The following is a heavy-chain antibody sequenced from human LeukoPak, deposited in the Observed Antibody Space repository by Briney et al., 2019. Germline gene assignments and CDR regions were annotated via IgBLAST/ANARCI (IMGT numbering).Heavy chain of an antibody. CDR2: IIPIFGTA. CDR1: GGTFSSYA. CDR3: ARTSDYGDYERVYYYYMDV. D-gene: IGHD4-17*01. Sequence: SVKVSCKASGGTFSSYAISWVRQAPGQGLEWMGGIIPIFGTANYAQKFQGRVTITMDESTSTAYMELSSLRSEDTAVYYCARTSDYGDYERVYYYYMDVWGKGTTVTVSS. V-gene: IGHV1-69*05. J-gene: IGHJ6*03.